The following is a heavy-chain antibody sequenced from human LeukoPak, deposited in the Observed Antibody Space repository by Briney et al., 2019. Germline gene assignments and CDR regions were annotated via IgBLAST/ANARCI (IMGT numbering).Heavy chain of an antibody. CDR3: ARVFARGGEISGSYYYY. V-gene: IGHV1-69*05. CDR2: IIPMFGTA. CDR1: GGTFSSYA. Sequence: SVKVSCKASGGTFSSYAISWVRQAPGQGLEWMGGIIPMFGTANYAQKFQGRVTNTTDESTSTAYMELSSLGSEDTAMYYCARVFARGGEISGSYYYYWGQGTLVTVSS. J-gene: IGHJ4*02. D-gene: IGHD1-26*01.